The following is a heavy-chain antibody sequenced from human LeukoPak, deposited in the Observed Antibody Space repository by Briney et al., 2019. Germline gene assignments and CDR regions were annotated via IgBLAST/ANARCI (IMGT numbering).Heavy chain of an antibody. CDR3: ARSMIRGVVYFDY. CDR1: GFTFSNYN. J-gene: IGHJ4*02. V-gene: IGHV3-21*01. D-gene: IGHD3-10*01. Sequence: GGSLRLSCAASGFTFSNYNINWVRQAPGKGLEWVLSISSSSAYIYYADSVKGRFTISRDNAKNSLYLQMNSLRAEDTAVYYCARSMIRGVVYFDYWGQGTLVTVSS. CDR2: ISSSSAYI.